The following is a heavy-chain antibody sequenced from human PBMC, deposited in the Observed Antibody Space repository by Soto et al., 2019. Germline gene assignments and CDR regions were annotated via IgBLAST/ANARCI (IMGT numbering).Heavy chain of an antibody. CDR2: INHSGST. J-gene: IGHJ6*02. Sequence: PSETLSLTCAVYGGSFSGYYWSWIRQPPGKGLEWIGEINHSGSTNYNPSLKSRVTISVDTSKNQFSLKLSSVTTADTAVYYCARARGSEIRYNWKSYYYYGMDVWGQGTTVTVSS. D-gene: IGHD1-20*01. CDR3: ARARGSEIRYNWKSYYYYGMDV. CDR1: GGSFSGYY. V-gene: IGHV4-34*01.